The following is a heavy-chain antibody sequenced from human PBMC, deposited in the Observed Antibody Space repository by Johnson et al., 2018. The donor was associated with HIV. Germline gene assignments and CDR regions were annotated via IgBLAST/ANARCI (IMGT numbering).Heavy chain of an antibody. Sequence: QVQLVESGGGVVQPGRSLRLSCAASGFTFSSYALHWVRQAPGKGLDWVAIISYDGSNEYYADSVKGRFTISRDNSKNTLYLQMNSLRAEDTAVYYCARAIVTPDEVAFDIWGQGTLVTVSS. CDR3: ARAIVTPDEVAFDI. D-gene: IGHD5-18*01. CDR2: ISYDGSNE. CDR1: GFTFSSYA. V-gene: IGHV3-30*14. J-gene: IGHJ3*02.